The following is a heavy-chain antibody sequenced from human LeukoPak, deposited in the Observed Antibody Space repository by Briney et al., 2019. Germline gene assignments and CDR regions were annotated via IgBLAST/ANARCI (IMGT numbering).Heavy chain of an antibody. D-gene: IGHD1-26*01. J-gene: IGHJ4*02. CDR1: GGSFSGYY. V-gene: IGHV4-34*01. CDR2: INHSGST. Sequence: SETLSLTCAVYGGSFSGYYWSWIRQPPGKGLEWIGEINHSGSTNYNPSLKSRVTISVDTSKNQFPLKLSSVTAADTAVYYCARWVGAVYYFDYWGQGTLVTVSS. CDR3: ARWVGAVYYFDY.